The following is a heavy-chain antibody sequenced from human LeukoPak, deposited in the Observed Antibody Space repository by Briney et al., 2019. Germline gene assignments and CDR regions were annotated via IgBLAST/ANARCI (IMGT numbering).Heavy chain of an antibody. Sequence: ASVKVSCKASGYTFTGYYMHWVRQATGQGLEWMGWMNPNSGNTGYAQKFQGRVTMTRNTSISTAYTELSSLRSEDTAVYYCARAVCSSTSCPIGYWGQGTLVTVSS. CDR1: GYTFTGYY. CDR3: ARAVCSSTSCPIGY. CDR2: MNPNSGNT. V-gene: IGHV1-8*02. J-gene: IGHJ4*02. D-gene: IGHD2-2*01.